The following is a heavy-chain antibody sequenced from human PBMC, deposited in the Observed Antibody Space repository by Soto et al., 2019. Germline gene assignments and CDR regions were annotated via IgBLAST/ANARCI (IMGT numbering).Heavy chain of an antibody. V-gene: IGHV3-30*18. CDR3: AKDGTSWIQLWLTYYYGMDV. CDR2: ISYDGSNK. Sequence: GGSLRLSCAASGFTFSSYGMHWVRQAPGKGLEWVAVISYDGSNKYYADSVKGRFTISRDNSKNTLYLQMNSLRAEDTAVYYCAKDGTSWIQLWLTYYYGMDVWGQGTTVTVSS. CDR1: GFTFSSYG. D-gene: IGHD5-18*01. J-gene: IGHJ6*02.